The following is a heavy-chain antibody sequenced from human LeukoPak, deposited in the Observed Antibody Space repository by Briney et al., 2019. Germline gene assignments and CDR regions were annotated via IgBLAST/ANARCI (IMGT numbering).Heavy chain of an antibody. CDR1: GGSISSYY. Sequence: SETLSLTCTVSGGSISSYYWSWIRQPPGKGLEWIGYIYYSGSTNYDPSLKSRVTISVDTSKNQFSLKLSSVTAADTAVYYCARVRVEQTYCSSTSCHKEPLYYMDVWGKGTTVTVSS. CDR3: ARVRVEQTYCSSTSCHKEPLYYMDV. J-gene: IGHJ6*03. V-gene: IGHV4-59*01. D-gene: IGHD2-2*02. CDR2: IYYSGST.